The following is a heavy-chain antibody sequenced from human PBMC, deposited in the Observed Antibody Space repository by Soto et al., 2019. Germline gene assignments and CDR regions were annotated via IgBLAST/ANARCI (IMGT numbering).Heavy chain of an antibody. CDR2: ISPYSGDT. J-gene: IGHJ6*02. CDR1: GYTFTTYG. V-gene: IGHV1-18*01. CDR3: ARDSPTMTVILYYFIGLDV. D-gene: IGHD3-22*01. Sequence: GASVKVSCKASGYTFTTYGITWVRQAPGQGLEWMGWISPYSGDTNYAQMFQGRVTMTADTSTTTAYMELRSLRSDDTAVYYCARDSPTMTVILYYFIGLDVWGQGTTVTVSS.